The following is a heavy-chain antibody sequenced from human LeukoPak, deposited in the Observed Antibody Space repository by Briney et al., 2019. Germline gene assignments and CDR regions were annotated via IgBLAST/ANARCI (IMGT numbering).Heavy chain of an antibody. Sequence: SETLSLTCTVSGGSISSSSYYWGWIRQPPGKGLEWIGEIYHSGSTNYNPSLKSRVTISVDKSKNQFSLKLSSVTAADTAVYYCARDTMVRGVTNWFDPWGQGTLVTVSS. CDR3: ARDTMVRGVTNWFDP. V-gene: IGHV4-39*07. CDR2: IYHSGST. CDR1: GGSISSSSYY. D-gene: IGHD3-10*01. J-gene: IGHJ5*02.